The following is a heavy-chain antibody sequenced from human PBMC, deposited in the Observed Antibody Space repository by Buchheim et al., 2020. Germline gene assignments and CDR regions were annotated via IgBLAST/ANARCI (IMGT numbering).Heavy chain of an antibody. CDR1: GFTFSSYA. V-gene: IGHV3-23*01. J-gene: IGHJ5*02. CDR2: ISGSGGST. Sequence: EVQLLESGGGLVQPGGSLRLSCAASGFTFSSYAMSWVRQAPGKGLEWVSAISGSGGSTYYADSVKGRFTISRDNSKNTLYLQMNSLRAEDTAVYYCANYPYCSSTSCSRWFDPWGQGTL. D-gene: IGHD2-2*01. CDR3: ANYPYCSSTSCSRWFDP.